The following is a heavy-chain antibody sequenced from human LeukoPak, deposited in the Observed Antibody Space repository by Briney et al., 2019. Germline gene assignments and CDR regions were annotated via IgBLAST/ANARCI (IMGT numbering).Heavy chain of an antibody. D-gene: IGHD6-6*01. CDR1: GFTFSSYG. V-gene: IGHV3-23*01. CDR2: ISGSGGST. Sequence: GGSLRLSCAASGFTFSSYGMSWVRQAPGKGLEWVSAISGSGGSTYYADSVKGGFTISRDNSKNTLYLQMNSLRAEDTAVYYCARVEYSSSPPFDYWGQGTLVTVSS. J-gene: IGHJ4*02. CDR3: ARVEYSSSPPFDY.